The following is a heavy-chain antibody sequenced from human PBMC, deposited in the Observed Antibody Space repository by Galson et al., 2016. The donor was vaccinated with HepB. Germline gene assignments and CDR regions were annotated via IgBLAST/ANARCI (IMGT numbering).Heavy chain of an antibody. CDR3: ARDRGPYGVPFYIDF. CDR1: GFTVSNNY. CDR2: ISYDESNK. Sequence: SLRLSCAASGFTVSNNYMRWVRQAPGKGLEWVAFISYDESNKYYSDSVKGRFTISRDNSNNRLYLQMNSLGAEDTATYYCARDRGPYGVPFYIDFWGQGTLVIVSS. V-gene: IGHV3-30*13. J-gene: IGHJ4*02. D-gene: IGHD4-17*01.